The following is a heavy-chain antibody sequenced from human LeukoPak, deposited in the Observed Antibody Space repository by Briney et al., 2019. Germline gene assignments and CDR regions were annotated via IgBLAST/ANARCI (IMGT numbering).Heavy chain of an antibody. D-gene: IGHD6-19*01. CDR3: AKVLGIAVAGYFDY. J-gene: IGHJ4*02. V-gene: IGHV3-23*05. CDR1: GFTFSTYA. Sequence: GGSLRLSCAASGFTFSTYAMSWVRQAPGKGLEWVSGITNTGGVTLYADSVKGRFTISRDNSKNTLYLQMNSLRAEDTAVYYCAKVLGIAVAGYFDYWGQGTLVTVSS. CDR2: ITNTGGVT.